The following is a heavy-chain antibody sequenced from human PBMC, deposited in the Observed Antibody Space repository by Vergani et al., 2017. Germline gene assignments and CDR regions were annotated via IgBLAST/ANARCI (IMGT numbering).Heavy chain of an antibody. CDR2: IYPGDSEV. CDR1: GYIFSNFW. CDR3: ASGGHGSENGGALQL. Sequence: EKQLVQSGSETKKPGESLKISCQAFGYIFSNFWIGWVRQRPGRGLEWMAIIYPGDSEVKSNPTFRGQVIFSVDTSVNTAYLQWRRLQASDTATYFCASGGHGSENGGALQLWGQGTNITVSS. D-gene: IGHD3-10*01. V-gene: IGHV5-51*01. J-gene: IGHJ3*01.